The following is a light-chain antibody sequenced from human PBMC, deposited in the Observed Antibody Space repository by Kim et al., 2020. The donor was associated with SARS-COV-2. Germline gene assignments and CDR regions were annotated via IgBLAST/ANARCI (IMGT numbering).Light chain of an antibody. CDR1: SGSIASNY. V-gene: IGLV6-57*04. J-gene: IGLJ2*01. Sequence: FMLTQPHSVSESPGKTVTISCTRSSGSIASNYVQWYQQRPGSAPTTVIYEDNQRPSGVPDRFSGSIDSSANSVSLTISGLKTEDEADYYCQSYDSSNVVFGGGTQLTVL. CDR2: EDN. CDR3: QSYDSSNVV.